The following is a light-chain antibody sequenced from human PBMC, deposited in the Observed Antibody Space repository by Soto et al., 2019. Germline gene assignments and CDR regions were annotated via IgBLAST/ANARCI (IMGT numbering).Light chain of an antibody. J-gene: IGKJ1*01. V-gene: IGKV1-5*01. Sequence: DIQMTQSPSPLSASVGDRVTITCRASQSISSWLAWYQQKPGKAPKLLIYDASTLESGAPSRFSGSGSGTELTLTINSLQPDDVARYYCQQYKSYPWTFGQGTKVDIK. CDR2: DAS. CDR3: QQYKSYPWT. CDR1: QSISSW.